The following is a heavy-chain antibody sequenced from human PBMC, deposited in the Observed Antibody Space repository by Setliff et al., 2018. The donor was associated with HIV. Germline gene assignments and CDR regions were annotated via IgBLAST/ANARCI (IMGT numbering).Heavy chain of an antibody. CDR2: IYYSGST. CDR3: ARSVIGYYYYGMDV. Sequence: PSETLSLTCTVSGGSISSNNYYWGWIRQPPGKGLEWIGSIYYSGSTFYNPSLKSRFTISRDNSKNTLYLQMNSLRAEDTAVYYCARSVIGYYYYGMDVWGQGTLVTVSS. V-gene: IGHV4-39*01. CDR1: GGSISSNNYY. J-gene: IGHJ6*02. D-gene: IGHD3-10*01.